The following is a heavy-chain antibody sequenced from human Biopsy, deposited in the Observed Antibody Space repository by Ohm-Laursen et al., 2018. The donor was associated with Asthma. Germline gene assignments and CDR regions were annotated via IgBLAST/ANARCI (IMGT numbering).Heavy chain of an antibody. D-gene: IGHD1-26*01. CDR1: GFAFRSYA. J-gene: IGHJ4*02. V-gene: IGHV3-30*18. CDR2: ISYDGSIT. CDR3: AKRGSYFDY. Sequence: SLRLSCTASGFAFRSYAMNWVRQAPGKGLEWVAVISYDGSITHYADSVKGRFTISRDKSKNTLYMQMNSLRAEDTAVYYCAKRGSYFDYWGQGTLVTVSS.